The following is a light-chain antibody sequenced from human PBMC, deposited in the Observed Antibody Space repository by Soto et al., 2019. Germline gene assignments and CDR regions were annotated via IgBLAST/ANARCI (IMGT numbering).Light chain of an antibody. V-gene: IGLV2-14*03. CDR3: NSYTSTNTLV. Sequence: QSALTQPASVSGSPGQSITISCTGTSSDVGGYNHVSWYQQHPGKAPKLMIYDVTDRPSGVSNRFSGSKSGNTASLAISGLQAEDEADYYSNSYTSTNTLVFGGGTKLTVL. CDR1: SSDVGGYNH. CDR2: DVT. J-gene: IGLJ2*01.